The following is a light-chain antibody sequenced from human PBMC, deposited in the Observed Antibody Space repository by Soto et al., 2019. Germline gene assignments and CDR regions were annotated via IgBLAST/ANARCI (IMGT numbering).Light chain of an antibody. CDR1: QGISNY. CDR3: QKSYSTPLT. CDR2: AAS. V-gene: IGKV1-27*01. J-gene: IGKJ1*01. Sequence: DIQMTQSPSSLSASVGDRVTITCRARQGISNYLAWYQQKPGKVLQLLFYAASTLQSGVTSRFSGSGSETDFTLTISSLQPEDVATYYWQKSYSTPLTFGQGTKVDIK.